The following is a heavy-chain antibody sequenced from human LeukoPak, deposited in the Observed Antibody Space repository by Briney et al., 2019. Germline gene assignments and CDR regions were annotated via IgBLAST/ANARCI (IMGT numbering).Heavy chain of an antibody. V-gene: IGHV5-51*01. CDR2: IYPGDSDT. J-gene: IGHJ4*02. Sequence: GESLKISCKGSGYSFTSYWIGWVRQMPGKGLEWMGIIYPGDSDTRYSPSFQGQVTISADKSISTAYLQWSSLKASDTAMYYCARWYYYDSGGYQPFDYWGQGTLVTVSS. CDR3: ARWYYYDSGGYQPFDY. D-gene: IGHD3-22*01. CDR1: GYSFTSYW.